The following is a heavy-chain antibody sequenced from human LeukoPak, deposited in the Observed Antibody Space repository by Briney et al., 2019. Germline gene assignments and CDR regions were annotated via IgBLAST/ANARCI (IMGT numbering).Heavy chain of an antibody. CDR1: GGSIRSGSYY. V-gene: IGHV4-61*02. CDR3: AGYDYRDFDY. D-gene: IGHD3-22*01. CDR2: IYTSGST. Sequence: SQTLSLTCTVSGGSIRSGSYYWSWIRQPAGKGLEWIGRIYTSGSTNYNPSLKSRVTISVDTSKNQFSLKLSSVTAADTAVYYCAGYDYRDFDYWGQGTLVAVSS. J-gene: IGHJ4*02.